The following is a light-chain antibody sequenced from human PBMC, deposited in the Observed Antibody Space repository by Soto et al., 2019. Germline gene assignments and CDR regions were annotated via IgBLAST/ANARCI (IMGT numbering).Light chain of an antibody. CDR1: SSDVGGYNY. CDR3: CSYTRSSPHVV. V-gene: IGLV2-14*01. J-gene: IGLJ2*01. CDR2: DVS. Sequence: QSALTQPASVSGSPGQSITISCTGTSSDVGGYNYVSWYQQHPGKAPKLMIYDVSNRPSGVSNRFSGSKSGNTASLTISGLQAEDEADYYCCSYTRSSPHVVFGGGTKLTVL.